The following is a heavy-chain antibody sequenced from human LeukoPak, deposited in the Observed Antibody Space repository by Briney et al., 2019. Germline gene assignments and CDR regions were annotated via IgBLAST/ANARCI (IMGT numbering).Heavy chain of an antibody. D-gene: IGHD3-3*02. Sequence: SETLSLTCTVSGGSIKSDYWSRIRQPPGKGLEWIGYINYKWNTNSNPSLKSRVTLSIDTSKNQFSLRLTSVTAADTAVYYCARRISDPNYYYMDVWGKGTAVTVSS. V-gene: IGHV4-59*08. J-gene: IGHJ6*03. CDR2: INYKWNT. CDR3: ARRISDPNYYYMDV. CDR1: GGSIKSDY.